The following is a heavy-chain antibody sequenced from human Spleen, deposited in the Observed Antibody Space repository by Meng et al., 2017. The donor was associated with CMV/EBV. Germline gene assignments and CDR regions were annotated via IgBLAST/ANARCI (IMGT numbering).Heavy chain of an antibody. CDR3: ARGRLPYY. D-gene: IGHD5-18*01. CDR2: IYYSGST. J-gene: IGHJ4*02. CDR1: GGSISSYY. V-gene: IGHV4-59*01. Sequence: SETLSLTCTVSGGSISSYYWSWIRQPPGKGPEWIGYIYYSGSTNYNPSLKSRVTISVDTSKNQFSLKLSSVTAADTAVYYCARGRLPYYWGQGTLVTVSS.